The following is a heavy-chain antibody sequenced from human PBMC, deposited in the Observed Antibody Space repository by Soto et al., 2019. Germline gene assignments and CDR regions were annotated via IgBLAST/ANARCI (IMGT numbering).Heavy chain of an antibody. CDR3: ARALLDGSGIYQAIDAFDI. D-gene: IGHD3-10*01. CDR1: GFTFSSNS. J-gene: IGHJ3*02. CDR2: ISSSSRTI. V-gene: IGHV3-48*01. Sequence: GGSLRLSCAASGFTFSSNSMNWVRQAPGKGLEWVSYISSSSRTIYYADSVKGRFTISRDNSKNTLYLQMNSLRGEDTAVYYCARALLDGSGIYQAIDAFDIWGQGTMVTVSS.